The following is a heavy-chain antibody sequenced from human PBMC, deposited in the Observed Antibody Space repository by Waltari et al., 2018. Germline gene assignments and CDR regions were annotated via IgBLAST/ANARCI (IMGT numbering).Heavy chain of an antibody. J-gene: IGHJ4*02. Sequence: QVQLQESGPGLVKPSQTLSLTCTVSGGSISSGSYYWRWLRQPAGKGLEGMGRIYTSGSTNYNPSLKSRVTISVDTSKNQFSLKLSSVTAADTAVYYCARDAAGLGYWGQGTLVTVSS. D-gene: IGHD2-15*01. CDR1: GGSISSGSYY. CDR2: IYTSGST. CDR3: ARDAAGLGY. V-gene: IGHV4-61*02.